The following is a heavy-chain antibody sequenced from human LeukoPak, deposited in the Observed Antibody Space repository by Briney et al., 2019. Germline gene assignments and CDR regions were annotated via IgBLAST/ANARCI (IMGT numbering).Heavy chain of an antibody. Sequence: PGGSLRVSCAASGFTFSTKWMSWVRQAPGKGLEWVATINQDGSDQYYVDSVKGRFTISRNNAKNSLDLQMNSQRAEYTAVYYCARDYSSGRDFWGQGTLVTVSS. CDR2: INQDGSDQ. CDR1: GFTFSTKW. V-gene: IGHV3-7*04. CDR3: ARDYSSGRDF. D-gene: IGHD3-22*01. J-gene: IGHJ4*02.